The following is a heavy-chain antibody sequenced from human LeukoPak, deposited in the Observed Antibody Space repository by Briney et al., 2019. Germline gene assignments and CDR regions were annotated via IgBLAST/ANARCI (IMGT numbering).Heavy chain of an antibody. CDR1: GFTFRSYG. CDR3: AKAGFVGTNDFDY. V-gene: IGHV3-33*06. CDR2: IWYDGSSK. Sequence: GGSLRLSXAASGFTFRSYGMHWVRQAPGKGLEWVAVIWYDGSSKYYADSVKGRFTISRDNSKNTLCLQMNSLRAEDTAMYYCAKAGFVGTNDFDYWGQGTLVTVSS. D-gene: IGHD1-26*01. J-gene: IGHJ4*02.